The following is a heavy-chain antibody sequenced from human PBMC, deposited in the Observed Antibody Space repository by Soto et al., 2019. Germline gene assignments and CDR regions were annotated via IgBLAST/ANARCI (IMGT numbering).Heavy chain of an antibody. Sequence: QVQLVESGGGVVQPGRSLRLSCAASGFTFSSYGMHWVRQAPGKGLEWVAVISYDGSNKDYADSVKGRFTISRDNSKNALYLQMNSLRAEDTAVYYCAKGHRRSSSWSDYYYGMDVWGQGTTVTVSS. D-gene: IGHD6-6*01. J-gene: IGHJ6*02. CDR3: AKGHRRSSSWSDYYYGMDV. CDR1: GFTFSSYG. V-gene: IGHV3-30*18. CDR2: ISYDGSNK.